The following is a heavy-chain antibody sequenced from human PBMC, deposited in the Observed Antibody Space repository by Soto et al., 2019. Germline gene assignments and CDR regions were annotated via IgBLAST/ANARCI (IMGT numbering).Heavy chain of an antibody. Sequence: QVQLVQSGAEVKKPGSSVKVSCKASGGTFGTYTISWMRQAPGQGLEWMGRIIPFLGIINYPQKFQGRVTITADKSTSTAYMELNSLTSEDTAVYYCARDVDGREGSMTWGKGTTVTVSS. CDR2: IIPFLGII. CDR1: GGTFGTYT. D-gene: IGHD3-10*01. CDR3: ARDVDGREGSMT. V-gene: IGHV1-69*08. J-gene: IGHJ6*04.